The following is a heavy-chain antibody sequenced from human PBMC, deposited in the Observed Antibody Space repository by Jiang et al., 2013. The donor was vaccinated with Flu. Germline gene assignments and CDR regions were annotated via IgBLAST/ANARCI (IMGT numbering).Heavy chain of an antibody. J-gene: IGHJ6*03. CDR3: ARTGGYFDFSSGYYTYYYMDI. V-gene: IGHV4-59*01. Sequence: GPGLVKPSETLSLTCTVFGGSMSNYYWSWIRQSPGKGLEWIGYVSHSGSTNYNPSLRSRITMSVDTSKNQFSLGLSSVTAADTAVYFCARTGGYFDFSSGYYTYYYMDIWGRGTTVAVPS. CDR2: VSHSGST. D-gene: IGHD3-3*01. CDR1: GGSMSNYY.